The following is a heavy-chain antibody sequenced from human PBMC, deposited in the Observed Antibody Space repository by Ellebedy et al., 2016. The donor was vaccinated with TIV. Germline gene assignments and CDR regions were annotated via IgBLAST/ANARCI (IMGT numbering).Heavy chain of an antibody. V-gene: IGHV5-51*01. CDR3: ARLGMGGDGYNQEAFDI. J-gene: IGHJ3*02. D-gene: IGHD5-24*01. Sequence: KVSCKGSGYSFTSYWIGWVRQMPGKGLEWMGIIYPGDSDTRYSPSFQGQVTISADKSISTAYLQWSSLKASDTAMYYCARLGMGGDGYNQEAFDIWGQGTMVTVSS. CDR1: GYSFTSYW. CDR2: IYPGDSDT.